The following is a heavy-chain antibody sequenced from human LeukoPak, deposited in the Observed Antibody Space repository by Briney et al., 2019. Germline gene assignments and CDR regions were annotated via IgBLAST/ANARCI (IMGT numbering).Heavy chain of an antibody. Sequence: SETLSLTCAVYGGSFSGYYWSWIRQPPGKGLEWIGEINHSGSTNYNPSLKGRVTISVDTSKNQFSLKLSSVTAADTAVYYCARDKGGFDYWGQGTLVTVSS. V-gene: IGHV4-34*01. CDR1: GGSFSGYY. J-gene: IGHJ4*02. D-gene: IGHD3-16*01. CDR3: ARDKGGFDY. CDR2: INHSGST.